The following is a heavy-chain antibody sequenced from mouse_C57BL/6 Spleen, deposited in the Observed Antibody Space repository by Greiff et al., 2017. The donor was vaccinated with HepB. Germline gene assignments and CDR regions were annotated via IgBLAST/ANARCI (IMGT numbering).Heavy chain of an antibody. CDR3: ARGFYDYDNYAMDY. V-gene: IGHV5-17*01. Sequence: EVHLVESGGGLVKPGGSLKLSCAASGFTFSDYGMHWVRQAPEKGLEWVAYISSGSSTIYYADTVKGRFTISRDNAKNTLFLQMTSLRSEDTAMYYCARGFYDYDNYAMDYWGQGTSVTVSS. J-gene: IGHJ4*01. D-gene: IGHD2-4*01. CDR1: GFTFSDYG. CDR2: ISSGSSTI.